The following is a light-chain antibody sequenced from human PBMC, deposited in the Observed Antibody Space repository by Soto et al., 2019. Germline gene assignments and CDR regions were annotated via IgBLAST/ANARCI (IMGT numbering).Light chain of an antibody. J-gene: IGLJ1*01. CDR2: STD. CDR3: AAWDDSLNVYV. Sequence: QSVLTQPPAASGTPGQRVTISCAGTSSNIGSNTVNWYQQFPGTAPKLRIYSTDQRPSGVPDRFSGSKSGTSASLAISGLQSEDEADYYCAAWDDSLNVYVFGTGTKLTVL. V-gene: IGLV1-44*01. CDR1: SSNIGSNT.